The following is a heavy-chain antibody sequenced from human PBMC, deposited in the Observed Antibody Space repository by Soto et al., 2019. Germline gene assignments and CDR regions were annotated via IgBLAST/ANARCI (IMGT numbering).Heavy chain of an antibody. CDR2: IKSNIDGGTA. CDR3: IWQQDFYYGRAV. J-gene: IGHJ6*02. V-gene: IGHV3-15*01. CDR1: GFTFKNSW. Sequence: PGGSLRLSCAASGFTFKNSWMHWVRQAPGKGLEWVGRIKSNIDGGTAHYAAPVKGRFTISRDDSRNTVYLQMNSLKPEDTALYYCIWQQDFYYGRAVWGQGTTVTVSS. D-gene: IGHD6-13*01.